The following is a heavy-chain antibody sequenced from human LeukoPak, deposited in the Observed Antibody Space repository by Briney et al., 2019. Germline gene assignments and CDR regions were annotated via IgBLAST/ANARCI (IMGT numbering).Heavy chain of an antibody. CDR2: IWYDGSNK. V-gene: IGHV3-33*06. Sequence: GGSLRLSCAASGFTFSSYGMHWVRQAPGKGLEWVAVIWYDGSNKYYADSVKGRFTISRDNSKNTLYLQMNSLRAEDTAVYYCAKAVGTSGSMYYSDYWGQGTLVTVSS. J-gene: IGHJ4*02. D-gene: IGHD5-12*01. CDR1: GFTFSSYG. CDR3: AKAVGTSGSMYYSDY.